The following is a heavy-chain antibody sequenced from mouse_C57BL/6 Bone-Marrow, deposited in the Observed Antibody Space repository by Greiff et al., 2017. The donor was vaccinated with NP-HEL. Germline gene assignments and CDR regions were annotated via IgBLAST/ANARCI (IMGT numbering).Heavy chain of an antibody. CDR2: ISDGGSYT. Sequence: EVKLMESGGGLVKPEGSLKLSCAASGFTFSSYAMSWVRQTPEKRLEWVATISDGGSYTYYPDNVKGRFTISRDNAKNNLYLQMSHLKSEDTAMYYCARGEATVVANFDYWGQGTTLTVSS. D-gene: IGHD1-1*01. CDR1: GFTFSSYA. V-gene: IGHV5-4*03. CDR3: ARGEATVVANFDY. J-gene: IGHJ2*01.